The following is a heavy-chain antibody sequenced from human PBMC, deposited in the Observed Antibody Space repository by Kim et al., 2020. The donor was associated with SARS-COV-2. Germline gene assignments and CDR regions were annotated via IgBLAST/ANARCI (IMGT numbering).Heavy chain of an antibody. Sequence: ASVNVSCKASGYTFTSYDINWVRQATGQGLEWMGWMNPNSGNTGYAQKFQGRVTMTRNTSISTAYMELSSLRSEDTAVYYCARGTSSKSSSWYVFYYYYGMDVWGQGTTVTVSS. V-gene: IGHV1-8*01. CDR3: ARGTSSKSSSWYVFYYYYGMDV. D-gene: IGHD6-13*01. CDR1: GYTFTSYD. J-gene: IGHJ6*02. CDR2: MNPNSGNT.